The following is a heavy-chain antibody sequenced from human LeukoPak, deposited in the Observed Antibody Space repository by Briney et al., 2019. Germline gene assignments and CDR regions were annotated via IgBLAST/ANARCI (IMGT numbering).Heavy chain of an antibody. J-gene: IGHJ4*02. CDR2: ISAYNGNT. Sequence: ASVKVSCKASGYTFTGYYMHWVRQAPGQGLEWMGWISAYNGNTNYAQKLQGRVTMTTDTSTSTAYMELRSLRSDDTAVYYCARSRSDYIQGENDYWGQGTLVTVSS. V-gene: IGHV1-18*04. D-gene: IGHD3-22*01. CDR3: ARSRSDYIQGENDY. CDR1: GYTFTGYY.